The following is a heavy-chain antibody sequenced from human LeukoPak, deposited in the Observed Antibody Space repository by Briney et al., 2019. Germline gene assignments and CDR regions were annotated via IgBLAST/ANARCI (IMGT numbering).Heavy chain of an antibody. CDR2: LSDSVGDT. Sequence: GGSLRLSCAASGFTFATYAMSWVRQAPGKGLEWVSTLSDSVGDTYYAESVKGRFTISRDNSKNTLYLQMNSLRAEDTAVYYCAKVPYSDYGSGRPPFMDAWGQGTTVAISS. D-gene: IGHD3-10*01. CDR3: AKVPYSDYGSGRPPFMDA. CDR1: GFTFATYA. V-gene: IGHV3-23*01. J-gene: IGHJ6*02.